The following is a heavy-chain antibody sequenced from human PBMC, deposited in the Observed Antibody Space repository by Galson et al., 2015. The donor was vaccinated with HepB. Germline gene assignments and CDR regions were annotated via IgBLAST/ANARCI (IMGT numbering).Heavy chain of an antibody. D-gene: IGHD5-12*01. CDR3: ASRRGYDWNRLYY. CDR1: TFFFSSYI. CDR2: ISSSSTII. J-gene: IGHJ4*02. Sequence: FLRPSCAASTFFFSSYIMYLGRQAPGKGLEWVSYISSSSTIIYYADSVKGRFTISRDNAKNSLYLQMNSLRAEDTAVYYCASRRGYDWNRLYYWGQGTLVTVSS. V-gene: IGHV3-48*04.